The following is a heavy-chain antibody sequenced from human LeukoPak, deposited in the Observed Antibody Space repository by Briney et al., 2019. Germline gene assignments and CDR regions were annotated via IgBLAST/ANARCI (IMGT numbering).Heavy chain of an antibody. CDR3: AKIVHGGNSGMGRDY. CDR2: ISGSGGST. D-gene: IGHD4-23*01. Sequence: GGSLRLSCAASGVTLSTYAMSWARQAPGKGLEWVSAISGSGGSTYYADSVKGRFTISRDNSKNTLYLQMNSLRAEDTAVYYCAKIVHGGNSGMGRDYWGQGTLVTVSS. CDR1: GVTLSTYA. V-gene: IGHV3-23*01. J-gene: IGHJ4*02.